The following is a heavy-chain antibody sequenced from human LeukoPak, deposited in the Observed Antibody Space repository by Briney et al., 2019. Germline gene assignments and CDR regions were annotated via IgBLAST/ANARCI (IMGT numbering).Heavy chain of an antibody. V-gene: IGHV1-46*01. Sequence: ASVTVSCMASGYTFPTYFIHWVRPAPGQGVQWMGVINPNGGSTSYAQKFQSRVTMTRDMSTSTVYMELSSLRSEDTAVYYCATYSVNYFDYWGPGTLVTVSS. CDR3: ATYSVNYFDY. CDR1: GYTFPTYF. D-gene: IGHD4-11*01. J-gene: IGHJ4*02. CDR2: INPNGGST.